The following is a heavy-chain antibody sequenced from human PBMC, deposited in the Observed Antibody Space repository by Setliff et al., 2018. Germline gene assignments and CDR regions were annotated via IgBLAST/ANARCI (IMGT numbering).Heavy chain of an antibody. CDR2: INTNTGNP. Sequence: SVKVSCKASGCTFTTYAMGWMRQAPGQGLEWMGWINTNTGNPSYAQGFTGRFVFSLDTSVSTAYLQINSLEAEDSAVYYCGRASRFGTIVYRGDYYMDVWGKGTTVTVSS. J-gene: IGHJ6*03. CDR3: GRASRFGTIVYRGDYYMDV. CDR1: GCTFTTYA. V-gene: IGHV7-4-1*02. D-gene: IGHD3-10*01.